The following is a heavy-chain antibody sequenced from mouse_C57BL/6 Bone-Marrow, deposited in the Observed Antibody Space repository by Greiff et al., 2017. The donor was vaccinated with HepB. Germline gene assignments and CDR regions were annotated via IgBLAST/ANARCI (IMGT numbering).Heavy chain of an antibody. V-gene: IGHV1-81*01. Sequence: QVQLKESGAELARPGASVKLSCKASGYTFTSYGISWVKQRTGQGLEWIGEIYPRSGNTYYNEKFKGKATLTADKSSSTAYMELRSLTSEDSAVYFCAGWFAYWGQGTLVTVSA. CDR2: IYPRSGNT. CDR1: GYTFTSYG. CDR3: AGWFAY. J-gene: IGHJ3*01.